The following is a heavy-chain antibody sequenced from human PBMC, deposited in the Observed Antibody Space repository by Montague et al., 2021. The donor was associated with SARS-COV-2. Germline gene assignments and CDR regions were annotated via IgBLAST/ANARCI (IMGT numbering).Heavy chain of an antibody. Sequence: SETLSLTCTVSGGSISSSSYYRGWIRQPPGKGLEWIGSIYYSGSTYYNLSLKSRVTISVDTSKSQFSLKLSSVTAADTAVYYCARHPSITIFGVVITPSWFDPWGQGTLVTVSS. CDR1: GGSISSSSYY. V-gene: IGHV4-39*01. CDR2: IYYSGST. D-gene: IGHD3-3*01. CDR3: ARHPSITIFGVVITPSWFDP. J-gene: IGHJ5*02.